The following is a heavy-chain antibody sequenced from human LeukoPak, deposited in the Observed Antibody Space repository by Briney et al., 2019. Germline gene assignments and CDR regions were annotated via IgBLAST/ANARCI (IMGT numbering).Heavy chain of an antibody. J-gene: IGHJ6*03. V-gene: IGHV3-43D*03. D-gene: IGHD3-3*01. CDR3: ARVSPTIFGADYMDV. CDR2: INWNGGSA. Sequence: PGGSLRLSCTASGFIFADYAMHWVRLSPGKGLAWVSLINWNGGSAYYADSVKGRFTISRDNSRNSLYLQMNSLRAEDTAVYYCARVSPTIFGADYMDVWGKGTTVIVSS. CDR1: GFIFADYA.